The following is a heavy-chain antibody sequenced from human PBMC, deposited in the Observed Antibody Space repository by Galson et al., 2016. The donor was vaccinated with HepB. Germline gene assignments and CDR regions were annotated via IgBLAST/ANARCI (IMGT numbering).Heavy chain of an antibody. CDR3: AREPDSRRVDVNDALDI. V-gene: IGHV3-21*06. Sequence: SLRLSCAASEFTFSSYSMNWVRQAPGKGLEWISSISSNSNYIYYADSVKGRFTISRDNAKNSLYLQMNSLRVEDTAVYYCAREPDSRRVDVNDALDIWGQGTTVTVSS. D-gene: IGHD1-14*01. CDR1: EFTFSSYS. CDR2: ISSNSNYI. J-gene: IGHJ3*02.